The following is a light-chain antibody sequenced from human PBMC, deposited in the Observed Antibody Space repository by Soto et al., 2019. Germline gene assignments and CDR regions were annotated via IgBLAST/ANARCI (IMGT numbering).Light chain of an antibody. Sequence: EIVLTQSPATLSLSPGERATLSCRASQSVGSSLAWYQQKPGQAPRLLIYDTSNRATGIPCRFSGRGSGTDFTLTISSLEPEDFAVYYCQQRGNWPLTFGGGTNVEIK. CDR2: DTS. CDR1: QSVGSS. J-gene: IGKJ4*01. CDR3: QQRGNWPLT. V-gene: IGKV3-11*01.